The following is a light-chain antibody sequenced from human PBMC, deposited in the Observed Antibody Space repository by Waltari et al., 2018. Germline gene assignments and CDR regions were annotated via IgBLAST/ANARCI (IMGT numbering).Light chain of an antibody. V-gene: IGKV1-5*01. CDR2: KAS. CDR3: EHYNGFPYT. Sequence: DIRMTQFPSTLSASVGDRVTITCRASQSVSSWLAWYKQKPGKAPKLLIYKASNLERGVPSRFSGSGSGTEFTLTISSLQTDDFATYYCEHYNGFPYTFGQGTRLEI. CDR1: QSVSSW. J-gene: IGKJ2*01.